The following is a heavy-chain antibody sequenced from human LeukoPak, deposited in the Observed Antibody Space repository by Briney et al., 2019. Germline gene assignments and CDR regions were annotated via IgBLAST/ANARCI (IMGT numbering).Heavy chain of an antibody. CDR3: AKRDAESSGYAPDY. J-gene: IGHJ4*02. CDR1: GGTFSSYA. D-gene: IGHD5-12*01. CDR2: IIPIFGPT. V-gene: IGHV1-69*13. Sequence: SVKVSCKASGGTFSSYAISWVRQAPGQGLEWMGGIIPIFGPTNYAQKFQDRVTITADESTSTTHMELSSLRSEDTAVYYCAKRDAESSGYAPDYWGRGTLVTVSS.